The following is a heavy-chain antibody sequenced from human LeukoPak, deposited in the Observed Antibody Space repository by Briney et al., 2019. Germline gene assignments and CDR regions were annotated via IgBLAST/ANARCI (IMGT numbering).Heavy chain of an antibody. J-gene: IGHJ5*02. Sequence: GTLSLTCTVSGGSIISSNWWTWVRQPPGQGLEWVSGISGSGSGTYYADSVKGRFTISRDNSKNTLYLQMNSLRAEDTAVYYCAKAYCGNALCPWGQGILVTVSS. V-gene: IGHV3-23*01. D-gene: IGHD2-21*01. CDR3: AKAYCGNALCP. CDR2: ISGSGSGT. CDR1: GGSIISSNW.